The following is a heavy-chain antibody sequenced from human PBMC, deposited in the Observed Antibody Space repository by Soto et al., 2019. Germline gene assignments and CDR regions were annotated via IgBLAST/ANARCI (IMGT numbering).Heavy chain of an antibody. Sequence: ASVKVSCKASGYTLTSYYMHWVRQAPGQGLEWMGIINPSGGSTSYAQKFQGRVTMTTDTSTSTAYMELRSLRSDDTAVYYCARADIVVVPAAIRRFAFDIWGQGTMVTVSS. D-gene: IGHD2-2*02. V-gene: IGHV1-46*01. J-gene: IGHJ3*02. CDR3: ARADIVVVPAAIRRFAFDI. CDR2: INPSGGST. CDR1: GYTLTSYY.